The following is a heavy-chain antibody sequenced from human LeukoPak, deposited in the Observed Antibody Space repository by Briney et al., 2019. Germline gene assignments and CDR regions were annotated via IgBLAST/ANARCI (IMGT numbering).Heavy chain of an antibody. V-gene: IGHV1-69*13. CDR3: NYGDPKNDY. CDR2: IIPIFGTA. Sequence: GASVKVSFKASGGTFSSYAISWVRQAPGQGLEWMGGIIPIFGTANYAQKFQGRVTITADESTSTAYMELSSLRSEDTAVYYCNYGDPKNDYWGQGTLVTVSS. D-gene: IGHD4-17*01. J-gene: IGHJ4*02. CDR1: GGTFSSYA.